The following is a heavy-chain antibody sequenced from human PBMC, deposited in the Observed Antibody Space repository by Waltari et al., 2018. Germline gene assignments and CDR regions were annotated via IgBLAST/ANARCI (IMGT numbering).Heavy chain of an antibody. CDR1: GFLYNDYW. CDR2: IKSDGTNI. J-gene: IGHJ4*02. Sequence: EVQLVESGEGLVQPGGSLRLSCAVSGFLYNDYWMDWVRQAPGQGLVWVSRIKSDGTNIKYADSVRGRFTISRDSAKNTFYLQMNSLRAEDTAVYYCTRNPGYWGQGTLVTVAS. CDR3: TRNPGY. V-gene: IGHV3-74*03. D-gene: IGHD2-15*01.